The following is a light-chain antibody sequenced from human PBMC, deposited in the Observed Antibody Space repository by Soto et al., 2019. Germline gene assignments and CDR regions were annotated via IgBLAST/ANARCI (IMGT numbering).Light chain of an antibody. V-gene: IGLV2-14*01. CDR3: NSYTSTSTHVV. CDR2: EVS. CDR1: SSDVGGYKY. J-gene: IGLJ2*01. Sequence: SALTQPASVSGSPGQSITISCTGTSSDVGGYKYVSWYQHHPGKAPKLLIYEVSNRPSGVSNRFSGSKSANTGSLTISGLRAEDEADYYCNSYTSTSTHVVFGGGTKLTVL.